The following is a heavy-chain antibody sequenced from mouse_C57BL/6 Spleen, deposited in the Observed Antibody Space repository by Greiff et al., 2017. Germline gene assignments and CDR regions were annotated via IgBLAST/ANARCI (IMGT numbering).Heavy chain of an antibody. Sequence: EVMLVESGGGLVQPGGSLSLSCAASGFTFTDYYMSWVRQPPGKALEWLGFIRNKANGYTTEYSASVKGRFTISRDNSQSILYLQMNALRAEDSATYYCARDYGLYYAMDYWGQGTSVTVSA. J-gene: IGHJ4*01. CDR1: GFTFTDYY. CDR2: IRNKANGYTT. D-gene: IGHD1-1*01. CDR3: ARDYGLYYAMDY. V-gene: IGHV7-3*01.